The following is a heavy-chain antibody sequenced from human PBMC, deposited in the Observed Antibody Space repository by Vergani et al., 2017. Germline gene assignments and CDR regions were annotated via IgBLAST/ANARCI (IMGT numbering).Heavy chain of an antibody. CDR3: AKDHYYGSGSYPYYYYGMDV. CDR2: IRYDGSNT. D-gene: IGHD3-10*01. V-gene: IGHV3-30*02. Sequence: QVQLVESGGGVVQPGGSLRLSCAASGFTFSSYGMHWVRQAPGKGLEWVAFIRYDGSNTYYADSVKGRFTISRDNSKNTLYLQMNSLRAEDTAVYYCAKDHYYGSGSYPYYYYGMDVWGQGTTVTVSS. J-gene: IGHJ6*02. CDR1: GFTFSSYG.